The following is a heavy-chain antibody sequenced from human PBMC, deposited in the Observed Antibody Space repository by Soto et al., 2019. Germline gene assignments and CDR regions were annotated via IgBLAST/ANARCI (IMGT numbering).Heavy chain of an antibody. V-gene: IGHV4-59*11. J-gene: IGHJ4*02. CDR1: GCSISNHY. Sequence: PSETLSLTCTVSGCSISNHYWSWIRQPPGKGLEWIGYIYYNGNTNYNPSLKSRITMSVDTSKNQFSLNLNSVTAADTAVYYCARVLSGFMDHDFDYWGQGTLVTVSS. D-gene: IGHD3-10*01. CDR2: IYYNGNT. CDR3: ARVLSGFMDHDFDY.